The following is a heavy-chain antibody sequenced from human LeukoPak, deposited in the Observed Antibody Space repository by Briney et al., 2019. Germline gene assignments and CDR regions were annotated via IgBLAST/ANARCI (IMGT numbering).Heavy chain of an antibody. CDR1: GYTFTGYY. J-gene: IGHJ4*02. D-gene: IGHD3-22*01. CDR2: TNPNSGGT. V-gene: IGHV1-2*06. Sequence: GASVKVSCKASGYTFTGYYMHWVRQAPGQGLEWMGRTNPNSGGTNYAQKFQGRVTMTRDTSISTAYMELSRLRSDDTAVYYCARLVVVTAYYFDYWGQGTLVTVSS. CDR3: ARLVVVTAYYFDY.